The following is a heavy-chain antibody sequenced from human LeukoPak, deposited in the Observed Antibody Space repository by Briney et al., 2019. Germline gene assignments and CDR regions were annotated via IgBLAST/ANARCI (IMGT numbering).Heavy chain of an antibody. CDR3: ARTPPRIAAAGWAGAFDI. D-gene: IGHD6-13*01. CDR2: IIPILGIA. Sequence: GSSVKVSCKASGGTFSSYAISWVRQAPGQGLEWMGRIIPILGIANYAQKFQGRVTITADKSTSTAYMELSSLRSEDTAVYYCARTPPRIAAAGWAGAFDIWGQGTMVTVSS. V-gene: IGHV1-69*04. J-gene: IGHJ3*02. CDR1: GGTFSSYA.